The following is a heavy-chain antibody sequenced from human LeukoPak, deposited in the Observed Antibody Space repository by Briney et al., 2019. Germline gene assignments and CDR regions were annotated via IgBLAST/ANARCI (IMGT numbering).Heavy chain of an antibody. CDR1: GGTFSSYA. D-gene: IGHD3-22*01. J-gene: IGHJ3*02. V-gene: IGHV1-69*13. CDR3: ARDLFGYYDSSGKDAFDI. CDR2: IIPIFGTA. Sequence: SVKVSCKASGGTFSSYAISWVRQAPGQGLEWMGGIIPIFGTANYAQKFQGRVTITADESTSTAYVELSSLRSEDTAVYYCARDLFGYYDSSGKDAFDIWGQGTMVTVSS.